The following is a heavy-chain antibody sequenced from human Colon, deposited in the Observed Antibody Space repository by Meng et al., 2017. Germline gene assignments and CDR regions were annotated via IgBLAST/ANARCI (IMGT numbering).Heavy chain of an antibody. V-gene: IGHV4-30-4*01. CDR2: IHSSGNT. CDR1: GGSINSADCY. J-gene: IGHJ4*02. CDR3: ARNPVIPDARTFDF. D-gene: IGHD2-2*01. Sequence: QLQHSGPGVVQPSQTLPLTCPIPGGSINSADCYWNWTGQSPGKGREWLGYIHSSGNTYYTPSLKSRLTMSLDTSKNQFSLRLTSVTAADTAVYYCARNPVIPDARTFDFWGQGALVTVSS.